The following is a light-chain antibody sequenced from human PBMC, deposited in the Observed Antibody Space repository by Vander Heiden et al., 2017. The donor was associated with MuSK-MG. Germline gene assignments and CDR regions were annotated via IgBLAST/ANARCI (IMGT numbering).Light chain of an antibody. CDR3: QQYDDPPLT. Sequence: DIVVTQPPDSLAVSLGERDTINCKSSQSVLYSSNNKNYLAWYQQKPGQPPKLLIYWASTRECGVPGRFSGSGSGTDFTLTISSLQAEDVAVYYCQQYDDPPLTFGGGTKVEIK. J-gene: IGKJ4*01. CDR2: WAS. CDR1: QSVLYSSNNKNY. V-gene: IGKV4-1*01.